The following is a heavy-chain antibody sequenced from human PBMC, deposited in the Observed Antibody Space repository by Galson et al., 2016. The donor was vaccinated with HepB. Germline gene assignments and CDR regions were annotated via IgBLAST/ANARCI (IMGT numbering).Heavy chain of an antibody. CDR2: LYYSGST. CDR3: AATYYYDGSNYAAQFDY. D-gene: IGHD3-22*01. V-gene: IGHV4-59*01. Sequence: SETLSLTCTVSGGSISGYYWNWIRQAPGKGLEWLGYLYYSGSTSYNPSLESRVTISVDTSKNQFSLKLSSVTAADTAVYFCAATYYYDGSNYAAQFDYWGQGALVTVSS. CDR1: GGSISGYY. J-gene: IGHJ4*02.